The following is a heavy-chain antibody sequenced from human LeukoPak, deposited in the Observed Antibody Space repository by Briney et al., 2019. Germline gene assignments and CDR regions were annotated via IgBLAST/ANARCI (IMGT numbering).Heavy chain of an antibody. V-gene: IGHV3-33*01. CDR1: GFTFSSYG. J-gene: IGHJ4*02. D-gene: IGHD2-2*01. Sequence: GGSLRLSCAASGFTFSSYGMHWVRQAPGKGLEWVAVIWYDGSNKYYADSVKGRFTISRDNSKNTLYLQMNSLRAEDTAVYYCARGQYQLLSTALDYWGQGTLVTVSS. CDR3: ARGQYQLLSTALDY. CDR2: IWYDGSNK.